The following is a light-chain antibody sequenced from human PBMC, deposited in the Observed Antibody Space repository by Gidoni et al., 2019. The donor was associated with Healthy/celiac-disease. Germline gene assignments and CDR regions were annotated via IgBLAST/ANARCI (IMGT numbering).Light chain of an antibody. CDR1: NIGSKS. V-gene: IGLV3-21*02. J-gene: IGLJ3*02. CDR3: QVWDSSSDLNWV. CDR2: DDS. Sequence: SYQLTQPPPRSVATGQTARSTCGGNNIGSKSVHWYQQKPGQAPVLVVYDDSDRPSGIPERFSGSNSGNTATLTISRVEAGDEADYYCQVWDSSSDLNWVFGGGTKLTVL.